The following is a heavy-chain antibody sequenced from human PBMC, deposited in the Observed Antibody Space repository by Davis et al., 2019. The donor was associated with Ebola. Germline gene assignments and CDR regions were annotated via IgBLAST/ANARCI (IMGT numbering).Heavy chain of an antibody. D-gene: IGHD3-3*01. CDR2: IRSKANSYAT. J-gene: IGHJ6*02. CDR3: AKEKWTFNNEFWSGYLSERYYAMDV. V-gene: IGHV3-73*01. CDR1: GFTFSGSA. Sequence: GGSLRLSCAASGFTFSGSAMHWVRQASGKGLEWVGRIRSKANSYATAYAASVKGRFTISRDNAKKSLYLQMNSLRPEDTALYYCAKEKWTFNNEFWSGYLSERYYAMDVWGQGTTVTVSS.